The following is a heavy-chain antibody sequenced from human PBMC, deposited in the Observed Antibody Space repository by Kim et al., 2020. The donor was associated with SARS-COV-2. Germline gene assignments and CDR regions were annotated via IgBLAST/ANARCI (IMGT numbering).Heavy chain of an antibody. V-gene: IGHV1-3*01. J-gene: IGHJ5*02. CDR2: INAGNGNT. CDR1: GYTITSYA. D-gene: IGHD2-15*01. Sequence: ASVKVSCKASGYTITSYAMHWVRQAPGQRLEWMGWINAGNGNTKYSQKFQGRVTITRDTSASTVYVELSSLRSEDTAVYYCARGYCSGGSCFSFRSSWFDPWGQGTLVTVSS. CDR3: ARGYCSGGSCFSFRSSWFDP.